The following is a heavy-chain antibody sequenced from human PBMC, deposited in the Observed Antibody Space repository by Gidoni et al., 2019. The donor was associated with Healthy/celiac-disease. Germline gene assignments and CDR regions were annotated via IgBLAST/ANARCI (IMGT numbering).Heavy chain of an antibody. CDR1: GGSISSSSYY. CDR2: IYYSGST. V-gene: IGHV4-39*01. CDR3: ARHVRGVSTNWFDP. D-gene: IGHD3-10*02. Sequence: QLQLKESAPGLVKPSETLSLTCTVSGGSISSSSYYWGWIRQPPGKGLEWIGRIYYSGSTYYNPSLKSRVTISVDTSKNQFSLKLSSVTAADTAVYYCARHVRGVSTNWFDPWGQGTLVTVSS. J-gene: IGHJ5*02.